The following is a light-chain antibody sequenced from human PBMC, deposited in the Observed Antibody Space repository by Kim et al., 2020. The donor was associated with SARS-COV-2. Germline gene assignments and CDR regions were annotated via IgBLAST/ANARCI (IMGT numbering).Light chain of an antibody. CDR2: LNSDGSH. Sequence: ASVKLTCTLSSGHSSDAIAGHQQQPEKGPRYLMKLNSDGSHSKGDGIPDRFSGSSSGAERYLAISSLQSEDEADYYCQTWGTGIRVFGGGTQLTVL. CDR1: SGHSSDA. V-gene: IGLV4-69*01. J-gene: IGLJ3*02. CDR3: QTWGTGIRV.